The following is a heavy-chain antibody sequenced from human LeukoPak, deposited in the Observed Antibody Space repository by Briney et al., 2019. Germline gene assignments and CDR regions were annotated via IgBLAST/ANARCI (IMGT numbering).Heavy chain of an antibody. CDR2: ISGGGGST. CDR1: GFTFSSYA. Sequence: GRSLRLSCAASGFTFSSYAMSWVRQAPGQGLECVSGISGGGGSTYYAVSVKGRFTISRDNSKNTLYLQMNSLRAEDTAVYYCAKAGDKTTTNPYYFDYWGQGTLLTVSS. D-gene: IGHD3-16*01. V-gene: IGHV3-23*01. CDR3: AKAGDKTTTNPYYFDY. J-gene: IGHJ4*02.